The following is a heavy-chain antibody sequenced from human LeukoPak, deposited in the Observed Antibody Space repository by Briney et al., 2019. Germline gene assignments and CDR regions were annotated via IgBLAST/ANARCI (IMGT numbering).Heavy chain of an antibody. CDR2: INPNSGGT. V-gene: IGHV1-2*02. Sequence: GASVKVSCKASGYTFTGYYMHWVRQAPGQGLEWMGWINPNSGGTNYAQKFQGRVTMTRDTSISTAYMELSRLRSDDTAVYYCARGFLEGYGDYMDVWGKGTTVTVSS. D-gene: IGHD3-3*01. J-gene: IGHJ6*03. CDR1: GYTFTGYY. CDR3: ARGFLEGYGDYMDV.